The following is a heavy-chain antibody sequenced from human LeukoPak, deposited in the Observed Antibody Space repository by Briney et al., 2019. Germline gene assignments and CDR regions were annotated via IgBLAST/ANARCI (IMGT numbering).Heavy chain of an antibody. CDR2: INHSGST. J-gene: IGHJ3*02. Sequence: SQTLSLTCAVYGGSFRGYYWSWIRQPPGKGLEWIGEINHSGSTNYNPSLKSRVTISVDTSKNQFSLKLSSVTAADTAVYYCARGGEYVGAFDIWGQGTMVTVSS. V-gene: IGHV4-34*01. D-gene: IGHD3-16*01. CDR3: ARGGEYVGAFDI. CDR1: GGSFRGYY.